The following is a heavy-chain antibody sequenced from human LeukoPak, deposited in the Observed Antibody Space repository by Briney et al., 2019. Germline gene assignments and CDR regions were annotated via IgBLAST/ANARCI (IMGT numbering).Heavy chain of an antibody. Sequence: GGSLRLSCAASGFTFSSYSMNWVRQAPGKGLEWVGRIKSKTDGGTTDYAAPVKGRFTISRDDSKNTLYLQMNSLKTEDTAVYYCTTGISSVVVAATRGNAWGKGTTVTISS. CDR1: GFTFSSYS. V-gene: IGHV3-15*01. CDR3: TTGISSVVVAATRGNA. CDR2: IKSKTDGGTT. J-gene: IGHJ6*04. D-gene: IGHD2-15*01.